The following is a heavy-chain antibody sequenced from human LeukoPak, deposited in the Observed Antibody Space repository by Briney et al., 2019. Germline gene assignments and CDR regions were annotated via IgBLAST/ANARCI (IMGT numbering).Heavy chain of an antibody. CDR3: ARESHYYDSSGYSPFLYY. D-gene: IGHD3-22*01. V-gene: IGHV4-34*01. CDR2: INHSGST. CDR1: GGSFSGYY. Sequence: SETLSLTCAVYGGSFSGYYWSWIRQPPGKGLEWIGEINHSGSTNYNPSLKSRDTISVDTSKNQFSLKLSSVTAADTAVYYCARESHYYDSSGYSPFLYYWGQGTLVTVSS. J-gene: IGHJ4*02.